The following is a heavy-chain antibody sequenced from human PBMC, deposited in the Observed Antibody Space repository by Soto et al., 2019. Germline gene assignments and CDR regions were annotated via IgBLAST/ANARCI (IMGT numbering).Heavy chain of an antibody. V-gene: IGHV1-8*01. J-gene: IGHJ6*04. CDR1: GYTFTSYD. D-gene: IGHD3-3*01. Sequence: ASVKVSCKASGYTFTSYDINWVRQATGQGLEWMGWMNPNSGNTGYAQKFQGRVTMTRNTSISTAYMELSSLRSEDTAVYYCASTTYYDFWSGYYGMDVWGKGTTVTVSS. CDR2: MNPNSGNT. CDR3: ASTTYYDFWSGYYGMDV.